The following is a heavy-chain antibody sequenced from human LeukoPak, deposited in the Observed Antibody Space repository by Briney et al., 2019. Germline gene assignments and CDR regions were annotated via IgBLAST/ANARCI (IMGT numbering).Heavy chain of an antibody. CDR3: AKRWLGVRYFDY. D-gene: IGHD6-19*01. J-gene: IGHJ4*02. CDR2: FDPEDGET. CDR1: GYTLTELS. V-gene: IGHV1-24*01. Sequence: ASVKVSCKVSGYTLTELSMHWVRQAPGKGLEWMGGFDPEDGETIYAQKFQGRVTMAEDTSTDTAYMELSSLSSEDTAVYYCAKRWLGVRYFDYWGQGTLVTVSS.